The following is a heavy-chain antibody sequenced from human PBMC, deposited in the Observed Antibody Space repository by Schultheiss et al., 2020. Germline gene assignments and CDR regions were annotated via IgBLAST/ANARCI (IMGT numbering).Heavy chain of an antibody. CDR1: GGSISSYY. CDR2: IYYSGST. Sequence: SETLSLTCTVSGGSISSYYWSWIRQPPGKGLEWIGYIYYSGSTNYNPSLKSRVTISVDTSKNQFSLKLSSVTAADTAVYYCAGQGGSWREAFDIWGQGTMV. J-gene: IGHJ3*02. CDR3: AGQGGSWREAFDI. D-gene: IGHD1-26*01. V-gene: IGHV4-59*01.